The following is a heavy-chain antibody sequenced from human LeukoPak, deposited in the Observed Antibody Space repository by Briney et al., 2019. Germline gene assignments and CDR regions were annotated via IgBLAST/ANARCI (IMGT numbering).Heavy chain of an antibody. V-gene: IGHV5-51*01. Sequence: RGESLKISCKGSGYSFTSYWIGWVRQMPGKGLEWMGIIYPGDSDTRYSPSFQGQVTISADKSISTAYLQWSSLKASDTAMYYCARHAGKGIQPQKVDYWGQGTLVTVSS. CDR2: IYPGDSDT. D-gene: IGHD2-2*01. CDR3: ARHAGKGIQPQKVDY. J-gene: IGHJ4*02. CDR1: GYSFTSYW.